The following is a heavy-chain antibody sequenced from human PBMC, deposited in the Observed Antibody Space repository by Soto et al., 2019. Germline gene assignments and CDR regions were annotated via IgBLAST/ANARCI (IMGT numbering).Heavy chain of an antibody. CDR1: GGSVNNNKW. Sequence: QVQLHESGPGLVKPSETLSLTCAVSGGSVNNNKWWSWVRQPPGKGLEWIGEIHSSGYTNYNPSLKSRATIFVDKPKNQFSVKLTSVTAADTAVYFCAGQWLAGYGAFDLWGQGTLVTVSS. D-gene: IGHD6-19*01. CDR3: AGQWLAGYGAFDL. V-gene: IGHV4-4*02. J-gene: IGHJ5*02. CDR2: IHSSGYT.